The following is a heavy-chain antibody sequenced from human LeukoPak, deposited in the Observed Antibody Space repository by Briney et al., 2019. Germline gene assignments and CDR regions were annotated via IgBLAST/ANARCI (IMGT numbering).Heavy chain of an antibody. CDR2: IIPIFGTA. J-gene: IGHJ6*02. V-gene: IGHV1-69*13. Sequence: ASVTVSCKASGGTFSSYGISWVRQAPGQGLEWMGGIIPIFGTANYAQKFQGRVTITADESTSTAYMELSSLGSEDTAVYYCARLDEYSSSSRYYGMDVWGQGTTVTVSS. CDR3: ARLDEYSSSSRYYGMDV. CDR1: GGTFSSYG. D-gene: IGHD6-6*01.